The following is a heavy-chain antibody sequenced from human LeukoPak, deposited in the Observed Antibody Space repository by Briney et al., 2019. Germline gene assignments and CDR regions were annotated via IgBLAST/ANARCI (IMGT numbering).Heavy chain of an antibody. V-gene: IGHV4-34*01. J-gene: IGHJ6*03. CDR2: INPSGST. CDR1: RGSFSGYH. D-gene: IGHD3-22*01. Sequence: PSETLSLTCAVYRGSFSGYHWTWIRQSPGKGLEWIGDINPSGSTYYNPSLKSRLTISVDASKNQFSLKLRSVTAADTAVYYCARGRHDITMIVVVMTSVSYYLDVWGKGTTVTVS. CDR3: ARGRHDITMIVVVMTSVSYYLDV.